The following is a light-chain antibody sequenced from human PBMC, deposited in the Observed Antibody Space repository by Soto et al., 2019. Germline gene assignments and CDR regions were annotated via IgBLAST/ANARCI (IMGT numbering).Light chain of an antibody. CDR2: EVS. CDR1: SSDVGGYNY. V-gene: IGLV2-8*01. Sequence: QSALTQPPSASGSPGQSVTISCTGTSSDVGGYNYVSWYQQHPGKAPKLMIYEVSKRPSGVPDRFSGSKSGNTASLTVSGLQADDEANYYCSSYAGSNTRSVFGTGSKVTVL. J-gene: IGLJ1*01. CDR3: SSYAGSNTRSV.